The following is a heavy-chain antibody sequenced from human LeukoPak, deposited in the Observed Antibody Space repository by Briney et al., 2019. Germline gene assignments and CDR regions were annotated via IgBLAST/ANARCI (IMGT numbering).Heavy chain of an antibody. J-gene: IGHJ4*02. CDR2: IYYSGST. V-gene: IGHV4-39*01. Sequence: SETLSLTCTVSGGSISSGGYYWGWIRQPPGKGLEWIGSIYYSGSTYYNPSLKSRVTISVDTSKNQFSLKLSSVTAADTAVYYCARRSVAVDYWGQGTLVTVSS. CDR3: ARRSVAVDY. D-gene: IGHD6-19*01. CDR1: GGSISSGGYY.